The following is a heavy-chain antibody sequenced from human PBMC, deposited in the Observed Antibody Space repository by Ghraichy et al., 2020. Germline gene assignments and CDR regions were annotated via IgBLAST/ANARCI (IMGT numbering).Heavy chain of an antibody. J-gene: IGHJ4*02. CDR2: SRNKGNGYST. CDR1: GFTFSDHY. V-gene: IGHV3-72*01. D-gene: IGHD6-19*01. CDR3: VRMTKDTSGWYSFDY. Sequence: GASLRLSCVASGFTFSDHYMDWVRQAPGKGLEWVGRSRNKGNGYSTEYAASVKGRSTISRDDSKNSVYLQMNSLKSEDTAVYYCVRMTKDTSGWYSFDYWGQGPLVSVSS.